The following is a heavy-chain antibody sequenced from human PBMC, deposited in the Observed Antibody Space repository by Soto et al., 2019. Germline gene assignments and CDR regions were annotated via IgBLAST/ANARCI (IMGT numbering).Heavy chain of an antibody. Sequence: SETLSLTCSVSGGSIREGGYYWAWIRQRPGKGLEWMGFIYFTGKTNYNPSFESRLSMSVDMSRSQLSLRLTSVTAADTAVYFCAKDPSPQTNPAVTPGWFDPWGQGIMVTVSS. J-gene: IGHJ5*02. CDR1: GGSIREGGYY. CDR3: AKDPSPQTNPAVTPGWFDP. V-gene: IGHV4-31*03. CDR2: IYFTGKT. D-gene: IGHD6-25*01.